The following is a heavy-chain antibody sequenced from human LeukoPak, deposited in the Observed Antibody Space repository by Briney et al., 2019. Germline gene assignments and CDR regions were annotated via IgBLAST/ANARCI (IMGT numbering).Heavy chain of an antibody. D-gene: IGHD4-11*01. CDR2: ISGSGVST. CDR1: GFTFSSHA. J-gene: IGHJ6*03. CDR3: AMYSKRNYYMDV. V-gene: IGHV3-23*01. Sequence: GGSLRLSCAASGFTFSSHAMSWVRQAPGKGLEWVSAISGSGVSTYYADSVKGRFTISRDNSKNTLYLQMNSLRADDTAVYYCAMYSKRNYYMDVWGKGTTVTVSS.